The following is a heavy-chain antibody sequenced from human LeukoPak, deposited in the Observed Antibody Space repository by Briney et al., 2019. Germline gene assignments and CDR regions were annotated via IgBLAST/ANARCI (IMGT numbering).Heavy chain of an antibody. CDR1: GFTFSSYG. CDR3: AKDLYSGSCYYFDY. CDR2: IRYDGSNK. D-gene: IGHD1-26*01. Sequence: GGSLRLACAASGFTFSSYGMHWVRQAPGKGLEWVAFIRYDGSNKYYADSEKGRFTISRDNSKNTLYLQMNSLRAEDTAVYYCAKDLYSGSCYYFDYWGQGTLVTVSS. V-gene: IGHV3-30*02. J-gene: IGHJ4*02.